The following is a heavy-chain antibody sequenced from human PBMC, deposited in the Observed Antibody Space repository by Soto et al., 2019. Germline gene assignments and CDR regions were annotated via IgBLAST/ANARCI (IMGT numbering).Heavy chain of an antibody. Sequence: GGSLRLSCAASGFTFSNAWMNWVRQAPGKGLEWVGRIKSKTDGGTTDYAAPVKGRFTISRDDSKNTLYLQMNSLKTEDTAVYYCTTDGYDFWIKIHDYWGQGTLVTVSS. CDR1: GFTFSNAW. J-gene: IGHJ4*02. V-gene: IGHV3-15*07. CDR3: TTDGYDFWIKIHDY. CDR2: IKSKTDGGTT. D-gene: IGHD3-3*01.